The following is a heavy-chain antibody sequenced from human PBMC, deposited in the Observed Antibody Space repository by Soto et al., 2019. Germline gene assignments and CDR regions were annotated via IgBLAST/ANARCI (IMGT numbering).Heavy chain of an antibody. CDR3: ARIRITMVRGVSWFDP. CDR1: GGSISSYY. Sequence: QVQLQESGPGLVKPSETLSLTCTVSGGSISSYYWSWIRQPPGKGLEWIGYIYYSGSTNYNPSLKSRVAISVDTSKNQFSLKLSSVTAADTAVYSCARIRITMVRGVSWFDPWGQGTLVTVSS. D-gene: IGHD3-10*01. J-gene: IGHJ5*02. V-gene: IGHV4-59*13. CDR2: IYYSGST.